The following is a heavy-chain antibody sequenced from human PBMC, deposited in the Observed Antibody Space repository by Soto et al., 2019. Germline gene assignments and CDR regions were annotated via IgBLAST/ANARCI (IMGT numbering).Heavy chain of an antibody. V-gene: IGHV1-2*02. CDR3: ARRIVVVGRGAFDI. CDR2: INPNSGGT. CDR1: GYTFTGYY. J-gene: IGHJ3*02. Sequence: ASVKVSCKASGYTFTGYYMHWVRQAPGQGLEWMGWINPNSGGTNYAQKFQGRVTMTRDTSISTAYMELSRLRSDDTAVYYCARRIVVVGRGAFDIWGQGTMVTVSS. D-gene: IGHD2-15*01.